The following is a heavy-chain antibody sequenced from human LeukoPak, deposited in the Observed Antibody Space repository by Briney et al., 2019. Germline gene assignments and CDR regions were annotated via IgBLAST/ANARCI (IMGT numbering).Heavy chain of an antibody. J-gene: IGHJ1*01. CDR3: ARTHCGGDCYHYFQH. V-gene: IGHV4-38-2*01. D-gene: IGHD2-21*01. CDR1: GYSISSGYY. Sequence: SEALSPTCVVSGYSISSGYYWGWIRQPPGKGLEWIGSIYHSGNTYYNPSLKSRVTISVDTSKNQFSLKVNSVTAADTAVYYCARTHCGGDCYHYFQHWGQGTLVTVSS. CDR2: IYHSGNT.